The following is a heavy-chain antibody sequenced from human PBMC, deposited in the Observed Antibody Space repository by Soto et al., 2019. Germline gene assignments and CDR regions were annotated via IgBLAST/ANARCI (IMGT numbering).Heavy chain of an antibody. V-gene: IGHV3-66*01. J-gene: IGHJ3*02. CDR2: IYSGGST. D-gene: IGHD5-12*01. CDR1: GFTVSSNY. Sequence: GGSLRLSCAASGFTVSSNYMSWVRQAPEKGLEWVSVIYSGGSTYYADSVKGRFTISRDNSKNTLYLQMNSLRAEDTAVYYCARDLTGVATITAFDIWGQGTMVTVSS. CDR3: ARDLTGVATITAFDI.